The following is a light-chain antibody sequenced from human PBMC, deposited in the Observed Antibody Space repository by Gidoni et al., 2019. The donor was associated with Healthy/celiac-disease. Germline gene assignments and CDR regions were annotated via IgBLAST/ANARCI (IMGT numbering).Light chain of an antibody. CDR3: MQRIEFPRT. J-gene: IGKJ2*01. Sequence: IVMTQTPLSLPVTPGEPASISCRSRQSVLDRDDVNTWLDWYLQKPGQSPQLLIYTLSYLASGVPDRFSGSGSGTDFTLKISRVEAEDVGVYYCMQRIEFPRTFGQGTKLEIK. CDR1: QSVLDRDDVNTW. V-gene: IGKV2-40*01. CDR2: TLS.